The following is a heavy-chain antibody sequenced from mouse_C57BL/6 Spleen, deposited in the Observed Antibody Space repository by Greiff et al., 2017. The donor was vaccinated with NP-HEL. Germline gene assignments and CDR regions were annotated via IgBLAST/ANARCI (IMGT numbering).Heavy chain of an antibody. J-gene: IGHJ2*01. CDR2: IRNKANGYTT. CDR1: GFTFTDYY. D-gene: IGHD4-1*01. Sequence: EVTVVESGGGLVQPGGSLSLSCAASGFTFTDYYMSWVRQPPGKGLDWLGFIRNKANGYTTEYSASVKGRFTISRDNSQSILYLQMNALRADDSATYYCARYNWDYYFDYWGQGTTLTVSS. V-gene: IGHV7-3*01. CDR3: ARYNWDYYFDY.